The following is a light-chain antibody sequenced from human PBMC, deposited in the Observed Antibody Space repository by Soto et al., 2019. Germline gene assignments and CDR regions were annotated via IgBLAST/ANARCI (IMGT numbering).Light chain of an antibody. CDR1: SSDFGGYNL. Sequence: QSVLTQPASVSGSPGQSITISCTGTSSDFGGYNLVSWYQQHPGKAPKLMIYEVSKWPSGVSNRFSGSKSGNTASLTISGLQAEDEADYYCCSYAGSTTFYVFGTGTKVTVL. V-gene: IGLV2-23*02. CDR2: EVS. CDR3: CSYAGSTTFYV. J-gene: IGLJ1*01.